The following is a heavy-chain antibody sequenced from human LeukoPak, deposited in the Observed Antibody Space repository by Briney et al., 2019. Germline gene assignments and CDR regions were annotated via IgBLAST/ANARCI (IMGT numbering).Heavy chain of an antibody. Sequence: PSETLSLTCTVSGGSISSSSYYWGWIRQPPGKGLEWIGSIYYSGSTYYNPSLKSRVTISVDTSKNQFSLKLSSVTAADTAVYYCASSVVVAATDAFDIWGQGTMVTVPS. CDR2: IYYSGST. V-gene: IGHV4-39*01. J-gene: IGHJ3*02. CDR1: GGSISSSSYY. CDR3: ASSVVVAATDAFDI. D-gene: IGHD2-15*01.